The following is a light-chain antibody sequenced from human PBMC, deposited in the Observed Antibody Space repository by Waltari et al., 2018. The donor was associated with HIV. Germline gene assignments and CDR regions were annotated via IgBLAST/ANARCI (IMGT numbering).Light chain of an antibody. J-gene: IGKJ2*01. CDR1: QSINTY. Sequence: LHVPQSTFPVCVSGRDRHTITCRASQSINTYLNWYQQKPGKAPKLLIYAASSLQSGVPSRFSGSGSGTDFTLTISSLQPEDFATYYCQQSYSTPYTFGQGTKLEIK. CDR2: AAS. V-gene: IGKV1-39*01. CDR3: QQSYSTPYT.